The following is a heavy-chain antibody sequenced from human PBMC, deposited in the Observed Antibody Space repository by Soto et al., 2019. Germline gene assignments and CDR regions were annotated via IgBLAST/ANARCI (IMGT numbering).Heavy chain of an antibody. CDR1: GFTFSDYQ. Sequence: LRLSCAASGFTFSDYQMSWIHQAPGKGLEWVSYISSSGDITYYADSVKGRFTISRDNAKNSLYLQMNSLRAEDTAVYYCARDLGYYASSGYFDYWGQGTLVTVSS. J-gene: IGHJ4*02. CDR3: ARDLGYYASSGYFDY. CDR2: ISSSGDIT. V-gene: IGHV3-11*01. D-gene: IGHD3-22*01.